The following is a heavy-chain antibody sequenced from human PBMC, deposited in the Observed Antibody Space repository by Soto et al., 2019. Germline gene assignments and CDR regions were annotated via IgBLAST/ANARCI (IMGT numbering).Heavy chain of an antibody. CDR2: IIPIFGTA. CDR3: ASAHIVVVTAIRVNYYYGMDV. CDR1: GGTFSSYA. J-gene: IGHJ6*02. Sequence: VASVKVSCKASGGTFSSYAISWVRQAPGQGLEWMGGIIPIFGTANYAQKFQGRVTITADESTSTAYMELSSLRSEDTAVYYCASAHIVVVTAIRVNYYYGMDVWGPGTTVTVSS. D-gene: IGHD2-21*02. V-gene: IGHV1-69*13.